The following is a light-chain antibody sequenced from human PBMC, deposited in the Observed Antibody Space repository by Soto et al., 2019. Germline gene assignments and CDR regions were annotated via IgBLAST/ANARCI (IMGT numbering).Light chain of an antibody. Sequence: EVVWTQYQSTLSLSPGERSTLSCRASQSVSSYLAWYQQKPGQAPRLLIYGASSRATGIPDRFSGSGSGTDFTLTISRLEPEDFAVYYCQQYGSSHVAFGQGTKVDIK. V-gene: IGKV3-20*01. CDR1: QSVSSY. CDR2: GAS. J-gene: IGKJ1*01. CDR3: QQYGSSHVA.